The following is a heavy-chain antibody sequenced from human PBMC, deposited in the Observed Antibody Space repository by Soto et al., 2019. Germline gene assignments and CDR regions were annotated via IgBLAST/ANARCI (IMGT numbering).Heavy chain of an antibody. CDR3: ASSYYYDSSGYSSLYYYYGMDV. CDR2: INAGNGNT. Sequence: ASVKVSCKASGYTFTSCARQWVRQAPGQRLEWMGWINAGNGNTKYSQMFQGRVTITRDTSASTAYMELSSLRSEDTAVYYCASSYYYDSSGYSSLYYYYGMDVWGQGTTVTVSS. D-gene: IGHD3-22*01. J-gene: IGHJ6*02. CDR1: GYTFTSCA. V-gene: IGHV1-3*01.